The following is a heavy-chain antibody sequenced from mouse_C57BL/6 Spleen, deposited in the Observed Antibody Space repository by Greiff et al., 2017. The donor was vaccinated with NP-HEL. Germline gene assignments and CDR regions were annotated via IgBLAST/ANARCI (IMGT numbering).Heavy chain of an antibody. D-gene: IGHD2-3*01. J-gene: IGHJ4*01. V-gene: IGHV1-52*01. CDR3: ARARWLLNYAMDY. CDR2: IDPSDSET. Sequence: QVQLQQSGAELVRPGSSVKLSCKASGYTFTSYWMHWVKQRPIQGLEWIGNIDPSDSETHYNQKFKDKATLPVDKSSSTAYMQLSSLTSEDSAVYYCARARWLLNYAMDYWGQGTSVTVSS. CDR1: GYTFTSYW.